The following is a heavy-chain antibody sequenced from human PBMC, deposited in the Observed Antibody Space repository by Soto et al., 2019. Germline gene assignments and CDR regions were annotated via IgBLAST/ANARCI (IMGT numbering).Heavy chain of an antibody. V-gene: IGHV3-30-3*01. CDR2: ISYDGSNK. J-gene: IGHJ4*02. D-gene: IGHD6-6*01. CDR1: GFTFSSYA. Sequence: VGSLRLSCAFSGFTFSSYAMHWVRQAPGKGLEWVAVISYDGSNKYYADSVKGRFTISRDNSKNTLYLQMNSLRAEDTAVHSCASTGVLGGLTDYWGQGTLVTVSS. CDR3: ASTGVLGGLTDY.